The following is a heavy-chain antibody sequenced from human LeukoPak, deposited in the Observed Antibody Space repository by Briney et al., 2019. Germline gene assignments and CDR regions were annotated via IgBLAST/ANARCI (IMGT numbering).Heavy chain of an antibody. V-gene: IGHV2-5*02. CDR3: SRTRRGQIGWTNDY. Sequence: SGPTLVKPTQTLTLTCTFSGFSLTTSGVGVGWIRQPPGKALEWLALIYWDDDKRYSPSLKSRVTITKDTSKNQVVLTMTNMDPVDTTTYYCSRTRRGQIGWTNDYWGQGTLVTVSS. CDR1: GFSLTTSGVG. CDR2: IYWDDDK. J-gene: IGHJ4*02. D-gene: IGHD6-19*01.